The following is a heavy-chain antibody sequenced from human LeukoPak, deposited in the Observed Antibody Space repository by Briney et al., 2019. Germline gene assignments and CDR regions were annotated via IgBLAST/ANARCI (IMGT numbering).Heavy chain of an antibody. CDR1: GFTFSSYW. J-gene: IGHJ4*02. V-gene: IGHV3-74*01. Sequence: RSGGSLRLSCAASGFTFSSYWMHWVRQAPGKGLVWVSRINSDGSSTSYADSVKGRFTISRDNAKNTLYLQMNSLRAEDTAVYYCARAGPSSSWHQFDYWGQGTLVTVSS. D-gene: IGHD6-13*01. CDR3: ARAGPSSSWHQFDY. CDR2: INSDGSST.